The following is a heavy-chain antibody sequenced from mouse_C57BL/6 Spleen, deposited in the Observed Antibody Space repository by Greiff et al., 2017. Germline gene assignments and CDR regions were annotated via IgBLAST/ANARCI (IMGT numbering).Heavy chain of an antibody. Sequence: VQLQQSGPVLVKPGASVKMSCKASGYTFTDYYMNWVKQSPGKSLEWIGVINPYNGGTSYNQKFKGKATLTVDKSSSTAYMELNSLTSEESAVYYCDRRGDYYGSKNGYFDVWGTGTTVTVSS. J-gene: IGHJ1*03. CDR1: GYTFTDYY. D-gene: IGHD1-1*01. V-gene: IGHV1-19*01. CDR3: DRRGDYYGSKNGYFDV. CDR2: INPYNGGT.